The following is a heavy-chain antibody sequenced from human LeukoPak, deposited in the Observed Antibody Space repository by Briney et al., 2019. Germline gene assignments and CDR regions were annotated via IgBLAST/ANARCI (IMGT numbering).Heavy chain of an antibody. D-gene: IGHD6-19*01. CDR1: GFTFSSYW. Sequence: GGSLRLSCAASGFTFSSYWMSWVRQAPGKGLEWVANIKQDGSEKYYVDSVKGRFTISRDNAKNSLYLQMNSLRAEDTAVYYRARGQWLSNDAFDIWGQGTMVTVSS. CDR2: IKQDGSEK. J-gene: IGHJ3*02. V-gene: IGHV3-7*01. CDR3: ARGQWLSNDAFDI.